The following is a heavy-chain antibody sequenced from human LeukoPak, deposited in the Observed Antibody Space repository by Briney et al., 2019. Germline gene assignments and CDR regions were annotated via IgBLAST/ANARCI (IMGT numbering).Heavy chain of an antibody. Sequence: SETLSLTCTVSGGSISSGDYYWSWIRQPPGKGLEWIGYIYYSGSTYCNPSLKSRVTLSVDTSKNQFSLKLNSVTAADTAVYYCAREEAGYYESSGYYFDYWGQGTLVTVSS. J-gene: IGHJ4*02. CDR1: GGSISSGDYY. D-gene: IGHD3-22*01. CDR3: AREEAGYYESSGYYFDY. V-gene: IGHV4-30-4*01. CDR2: IYYSGST.